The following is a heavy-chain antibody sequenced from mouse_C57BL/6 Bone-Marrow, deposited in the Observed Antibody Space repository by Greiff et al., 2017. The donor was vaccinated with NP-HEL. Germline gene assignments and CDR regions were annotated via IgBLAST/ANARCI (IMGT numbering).Heavy chain of an antibody. CDR3: ARYGNYPYYAMDY. J-gene: IGHJ4*01. CDR1: GYTFTNYW. Sequence: VQLQQSGAELVRPGTSVKMSCKASGYTFTNYWIGWAKQRPGHGLEWIGDIYPGGGYTNYNEKFKGKATLTADKSSSPAYMQFSSLTSEDSAIYYCARYGNYPYYAMDYWGQGTSVTVSS. D-gene: IGHD2-1*01. V-gene: IGHV1-63*01. CDR2: IYPGGGYT.